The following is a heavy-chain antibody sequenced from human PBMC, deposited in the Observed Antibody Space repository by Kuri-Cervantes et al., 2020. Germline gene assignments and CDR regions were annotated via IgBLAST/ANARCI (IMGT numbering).Heavy chain of an antibody. Sequence: GESLKISCEASGFTFSSYAMHWVRQAPGRGLEWVAVISYDGSNKYYVDSVKGRFTISRDNAKKSLYLQMNSLRAEDTAVYYCVTVGRGTYFDYWGRGNLVTVSS. CDR3: VTVGRGTYFDY. CDR1: GFTFSSYA. V-gene: IGHV3-30-3*01. CDR2: ISYDGSNK. J-gene: IGHJ4*02.